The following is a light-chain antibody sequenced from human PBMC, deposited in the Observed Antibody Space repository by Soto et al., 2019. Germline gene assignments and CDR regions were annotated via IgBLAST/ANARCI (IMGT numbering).Light chain of an antibody. Sequence: EIVMTQSPATLSVSPVERATLSCMASQSVSSNLAWYQQKAGQAPRLLVYGASSRASGISDRFSGSGSGTDFTLTISSPEPEDFAVYYCQQYVSSPITFGQGTRLEIK. CDR1: QSVSSN. CDR3: QQYVSSPIT. J-gene: IGKJ5*01. V-gene: IGKV3D-15*01. CDR2: GAS.